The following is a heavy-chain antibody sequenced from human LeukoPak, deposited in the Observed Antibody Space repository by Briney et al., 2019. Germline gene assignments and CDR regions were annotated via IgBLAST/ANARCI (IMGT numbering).Heavy chain of an antibody. J-gene: IGHJ6*03. CDR1: GFTFSSYA. D-gene: IGHD3-22*01. Sequence: GGSLRLSCAAPGFTFSSYAMSWVRQAPGKGLEWVSAISGSGGSTYYADSVKGRFTISRDNSKNTLYLQMNSLRAEDTAVYYCAKVKLGRYYDSSGYLYYYYMDVWGKGTTVTISS. CDR3: AKVKLGRYYDSSGYLYYYYMDV. V-gene: IGHV3-23*01. CDR2: ISGSGGST.